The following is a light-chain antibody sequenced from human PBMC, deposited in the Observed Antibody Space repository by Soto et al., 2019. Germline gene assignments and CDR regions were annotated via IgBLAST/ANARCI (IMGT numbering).Light chain of an antibody. V-gene: IGKV3-11*01. CDR3: LQRSNWPYT. Sequence: EIVLTQSPGTLSLSPGERATLSCRASQSVRSYLAWYQHMPGQAPRLLIQGASKRATGIPARFSGSGSGTDFTLTISSLEPEDFAVYYCLQRSNWPYTFGQGTKLEIK. CDR2: GAS. CDR1: QSVRSY. J-gene: IGKJ2*01.